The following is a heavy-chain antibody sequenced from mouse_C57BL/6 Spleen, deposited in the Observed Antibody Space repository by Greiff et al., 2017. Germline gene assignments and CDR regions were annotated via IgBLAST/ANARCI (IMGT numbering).Heavy chain of an antibody. Sequence: QVQLQQSGPELVKPGASVKISCKASGYAFSSSWMNWVKQRPGKGLEWIGRIYPGDGDTNYNGKFKGKATLTADKSSSTAYMQLSSLTSEDSAVYVCARGYSNYSWFAYWGQGTLVTVAA. CDR2: IYPGDGDT. J-gene: IGHJ3*01. V-gene: IGHV1-82*01. D-gene: IGHD2-5*01. CDR3: ARGYSNYSWFAY. CDR1: GYAFSSSW.